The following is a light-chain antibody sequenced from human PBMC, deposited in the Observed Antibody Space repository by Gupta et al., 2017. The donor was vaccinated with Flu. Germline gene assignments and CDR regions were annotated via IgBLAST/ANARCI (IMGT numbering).Light chain of an antibody. V-gene: IGKV1-39*01. J-gene: IGKJ2*01. CDR3: QQSYSMSYT. Sequence: PSSLSASVGDRGTITCRSSQSSRTYLNWYQQKPGKAPHLVIYGASSLASGVPSRFSGSGSGTNFTLTISCLQPEDFADYYCQQSYSMSYTFGQGTKLDVK. CDR1: QSSRTY. CDR2: GAS.